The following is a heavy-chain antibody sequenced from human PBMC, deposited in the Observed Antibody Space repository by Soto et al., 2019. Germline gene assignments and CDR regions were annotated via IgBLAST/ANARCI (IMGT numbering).Heavy chain of an antibody. CDR1: GFTFSSYS. Sequence: EVQLVESGGGLVKPGGSLRLSCAASGFTFSSYSMNWVRQAPGKGLEWVSSISSSSSYIYYADSVKGRFTISRDNAKNSLYLQMNSLRAEDTAVYYCARDRRFGESLPGISGMDVWGQGTTVTVSS. CDR3: ARDRRFGESLPGISGMDV. V-gene: IGHV3-21*01. CDR2: ISSSSSYI. D-gene: IGHD3-10*01. J-gene: IGHJ6*02.